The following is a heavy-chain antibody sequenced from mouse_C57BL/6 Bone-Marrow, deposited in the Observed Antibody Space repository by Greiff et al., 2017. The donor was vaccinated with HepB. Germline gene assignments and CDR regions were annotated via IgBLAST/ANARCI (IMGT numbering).Heavy chain of an antibody. J-gene: IGHJ1*03. Sequence: QVQLQQSGPGLVQPSQSLSITCTVSGFSLTSYGVHWVRQSPGKGLEWLGVIWSGGSTDYNAAFISRLSISKDNSKSQVFFKMNSLQADDTAIFYCARIWSPFPLFYCGVWGTGTAVTVP. CDR1: GFSLTSYG. V-gene: IGHV2-2*01. CDR3: ARIWSPFPLFYCGV. D-gene: IGHD6-1*01. CDR2: IWSGGST.